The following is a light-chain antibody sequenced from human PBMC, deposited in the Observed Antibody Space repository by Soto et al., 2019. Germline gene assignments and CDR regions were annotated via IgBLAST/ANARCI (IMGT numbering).Light chain of an antibody. J-gene: IGLJ1*01. Sequence: QSVLTQPASVSGSPGQSITISCTGTSSDAGGYNYVSWYQQHPGKAPKLMIYDVRNRPSGVSNRFSSSKSVNTASLTISGLQAEDEADYYCSSYTTISTYLFGTGTKVTVL. CDR1: SSDAGGYNY. V-gene: IGLV2-14*01. CDR3: SSYTTISTYL. CDR2: DVR.